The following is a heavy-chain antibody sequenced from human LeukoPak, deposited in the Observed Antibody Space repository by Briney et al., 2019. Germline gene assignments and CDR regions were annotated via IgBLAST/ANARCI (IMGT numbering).Heavy chain of an antibody. CDR3: AKAVILLELLSGYFDY. Sequence: PSETLSLTCTVSGGSISSSSYYWGWIRQPPGKGLEWIGSIYYSGSTYYNPSLKSRVTISVDTSKNQFSLKLSSVTAADTAVYYCAKAVILLELLSGYFDYWGQGTLVTVSS. J-gene: IGHJ4*02. D-gene: IGHD1-7*01. V-gene: IGHV4-39*01. CDR2: IYYSGST. CDR1: GGSISSSSYY.